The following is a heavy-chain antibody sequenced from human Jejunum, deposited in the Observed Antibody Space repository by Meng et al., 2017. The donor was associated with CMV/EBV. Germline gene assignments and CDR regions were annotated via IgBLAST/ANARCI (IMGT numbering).Heavy chain of an antibody. Sequence: QVQLQQWGAGLLKASETLSLTCEIHGGSFSGYYGSWSRQPPGKELEWIGEINHRGDPTYNPSLNGRVTISVDTSKKQVSLKLSSVTAADTAVYYCARGLDNYYDLTWGQGILVTVSS. CDR3: ARGLDNYYDLT. D-gene: IGHD3-22*01. CDR2: INHRGDP. V-gene: IGHV4-34*01. J-gene: IGHJ5*02. CDR1: GGSFSGYY.